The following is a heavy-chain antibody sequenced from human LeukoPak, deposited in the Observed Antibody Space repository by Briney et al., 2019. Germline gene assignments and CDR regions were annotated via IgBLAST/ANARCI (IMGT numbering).Heavy chain of an antibody. J-gene: IGHJ4*02. CDR3: ARQAGGYSSGWFQFHFDY. D-gene: IGHD6-19*01. CDR2: ITTYSGNR. CDR1: GYTFTSYG. V-gene: IGHV1-18*04. Sequence: ASVKVSCKASGYTFTSYGISWVRQAPGQGLEWMGWITTYSGNRNYAQKVQGRVTMTTDTSTSTAYMELTSLRSDDTAVYYCARQAGGYSSGWFQFHFDYWGQGTLVTVSS.